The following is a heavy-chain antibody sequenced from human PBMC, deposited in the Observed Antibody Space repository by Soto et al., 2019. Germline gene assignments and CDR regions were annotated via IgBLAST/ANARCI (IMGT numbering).Heavy chain of an antibody. D-gene: IGHD2-15*01. CDR3: ARGIATGQLDP. Sequence: GASVKVSCKASGCTFTSYYMNWVRQAPGQRLEWMGWINPDNGNTKSSQKFQDRVIITRDTSASTAYMDLSSLRSEDTAVYYCARGIATGQLDPWGQGTLVTVSS. CDR2: INPDNGNT. J-gene: IGHJ5*02. CDR1: GCTFTSYY. V-gene: IGHV1-3*01.